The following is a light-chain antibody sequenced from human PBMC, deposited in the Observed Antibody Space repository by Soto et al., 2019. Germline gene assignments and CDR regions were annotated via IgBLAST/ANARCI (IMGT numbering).Light chain of an antibody. J-gene: IGLJ7*01. CDR3: GTWDTRLSVVV. Sequence: QSVLTQPPSVSAAPGQKVTISCSGSGSNIGKNDVSWYLQLPAAAPKLLIYDTNKRPSGIPDRFSGSKSGTSATLGITGLQTGDEADYFCGTWDTRLSVVVFGGGTQLTVL. CDR2: DTN. V-gene: IGLV1-51*01. CDR1: GSNIGKND.